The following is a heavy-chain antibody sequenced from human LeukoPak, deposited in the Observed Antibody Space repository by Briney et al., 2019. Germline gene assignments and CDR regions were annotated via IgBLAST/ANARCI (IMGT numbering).Heavy chain of an antibody. D-gene: IGHD5-18*01. Sequence: QSSETLSLTCTVSGGSISSYYWSWIRQPAGKGLEWIGRIDTSGSTNYHPSLKSRVTMSVDTSKNQFSLKLSSVTAADTAVYYCARSGYSYGYYYYYMDVWGKGTTVTISS. J-gene: IGHJ6*03. CDR1: GGSISSYY. V-gene: IGHV4-4*07. CDR2: IDTSGST. CDR3: ARSGYSYGYYYYYMDV.